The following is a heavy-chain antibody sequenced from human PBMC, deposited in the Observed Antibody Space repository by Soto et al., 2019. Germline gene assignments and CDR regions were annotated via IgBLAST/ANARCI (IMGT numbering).Heavy chain of an antibody. J-gene: IGHJ4*02. CDR2: IIPILGIA. Sequence: QVQLVQSGAEVKKPGSSVKVSCKASGGTFSSYTISWVRQAPGQGLEWMGRIIPILGIANYAQKFQGRVTITADKSPSTAYMELSSLRSEDTAVYYCARSRYGDYSTYFGYWGQGTLVTVSS. D-gene: IGHD4-17*01. V-gene: IGHV1-69*02. CDR1: GGTFSSYT. CDR3: ARSRYGDYSTYFGY.